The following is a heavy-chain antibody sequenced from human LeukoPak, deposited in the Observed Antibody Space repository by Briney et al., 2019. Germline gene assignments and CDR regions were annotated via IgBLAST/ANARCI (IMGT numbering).Heavy chain of an antibody. J-gene: IGHJ4*02. CDR1: GFTFSSYW. CDR3: AREASDSNGPAVDY. D-gene: IGHD3-22*01. V-gene: IGHV3-7*01. CDR2: IKQDGSEK. Sequence: GGSLRLSCAASGFTFSSYWMSWVRQAPGKGLEWVANIKQDGSEKYYVDSVKGRFTISRDNAKNSLYLQMNSLRAEDTAVYYCAREASDSNGPAVDYWGQGTLVTVSS.